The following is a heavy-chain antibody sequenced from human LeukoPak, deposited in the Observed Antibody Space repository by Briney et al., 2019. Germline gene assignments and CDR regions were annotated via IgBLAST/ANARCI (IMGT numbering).Heavy chain of an antibody. CDR1: GGTFSSYA. CDR3: ARDYGGVRPAQYPAYYYGMDV. V-gene: IGHV1-69*13. CDR2: IIPIFGTA. J-gene: IGHJ6*02. D-gene: IGHD2-2*01. Sequence: SVKVSCKASGGTFSSYAISWVRQAPGQGLEWMGGIIPIFGTANYAQKFQGRVTITADESTSTAYMELSSLRSEDTAVYYCARDYGGVRPAQYPAYYYGMDVWGQGTTVTVSS.